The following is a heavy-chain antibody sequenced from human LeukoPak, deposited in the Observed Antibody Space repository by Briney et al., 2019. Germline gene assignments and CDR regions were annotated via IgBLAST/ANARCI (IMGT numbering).Heavy chain of an antibody. D-gene: IGHD1-1*01. V-gene: IGHV3-30*03. CDR2: ITYDGYYK. CDR3: ARGGLEPVDY. CDR1: GFTFTSYG. Sequence: PGTSLRLSCAASGFTFTSYGMHWVRQAPGKGLEWVALITYDGYYKYYSDSVKGRFTISSDTSKNTMYLQMNSLRAEDTAVYYCARGGLEPVDYWGPGTLVTVSS. J-gene: IGHJ4*02.